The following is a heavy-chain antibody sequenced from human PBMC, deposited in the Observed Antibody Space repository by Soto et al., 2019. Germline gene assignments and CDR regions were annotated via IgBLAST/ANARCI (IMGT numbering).Heavy chain of an antibody. D-gene: IGHD5-18*01. CDR3: ARGTAMVNTSQDDFYYGMDV. Sequence: AVKVSCKASGGTFSLYAISWVRQAPGHGLEWMGGILPIFGTPNYAQKFQGRVTITADESTSTAYMELSSLKSADTAVYYCARGTAMVNTSQDDFYYGMDVWGQGTTVTVSS. V-gene: IGHV1-69*13. J-gene: IGHJ6*02. CDR1: GGTFSLYA. CDR2: ILPIFGTP.